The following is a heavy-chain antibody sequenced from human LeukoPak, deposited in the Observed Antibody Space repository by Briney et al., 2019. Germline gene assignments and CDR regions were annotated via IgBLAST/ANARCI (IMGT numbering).Heavy chain of an antibody. D-gene: IGHD1-14*01. CDR3: ARSSGRSPNRDYMDV. CDR1: GYTLTSYY. Sequence: VASVKVSCKASGYTLTSYYMHWVRQAPGQGLEWMGIINPSGGSTGYAQKFQGRVTMTRDTSTSTVYMELSSLRSDDTAVYYCARSSGRSPNRDYMDVWGKGTAVTVSS. J-gene: IGHJ6*03. CDR2: INPSGGST. V-gene: IGHV1-46*01.